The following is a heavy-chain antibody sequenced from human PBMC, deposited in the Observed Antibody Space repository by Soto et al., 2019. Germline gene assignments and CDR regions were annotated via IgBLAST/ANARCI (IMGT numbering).Heavy chain of an antibody. J-gene: IGHJ5*02. V-gene: IGHV1-8*01. Sequence: ASVKVSCKASGYTFTSYDINWVRQATGQGLEWMGWMNPNSGNTGYAQKFQGRVTMTRSTSISTAYMELSSLRSEDTAVYYCARDRYYDILTGYPYFDPWGQGTLVTVSS. D-gene: IGHD3-9*01. CDR3: ARDRYYDILTGYPYFDP. CDR2: MNPNSGNT. CDR1: GYTFTSYD.